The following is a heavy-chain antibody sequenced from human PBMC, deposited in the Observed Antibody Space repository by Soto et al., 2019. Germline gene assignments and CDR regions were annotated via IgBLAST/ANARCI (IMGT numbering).Heavy chain of an antibody. V-gene: IGHV1-8*01. Sequence: QVQLVQSGAEMKKPGASVKVACKASGYTFTSFDISWLRQATGQGLEWMGWMAPFSGNTGSAQKFQGRISLTRNTSINTAYMELTGLTSDDTAMYYCARGVCTGGTCYGLAFDHWGQGTVVTVSS. CDR1: GYTFTSFD. CDR2: MAPFSGNT. J-gene: IGHJ3*01. CDR3: ARGVCTGGTCYGLAFDH. D-gene: IGHD2-15*01.